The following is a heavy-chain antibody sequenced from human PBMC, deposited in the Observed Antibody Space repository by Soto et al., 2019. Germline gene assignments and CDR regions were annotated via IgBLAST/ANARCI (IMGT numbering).Heavy chain of an antibody. CDR1: GFTFSSYA. Sequence: GGSLRLSCAASGFTFSSYAMSWVRQAPGKGLEWVSAISGSGGSTYYADSVKGRFTISRDNSKNTLYLQMNSLRAEDTAVYYCASSPFQNAAGTGRGGMDVWGQGTTVTVSS. CDR2: ISGSGGST. V-gene: IGHV3-23*01. J-gene: IGHJ6*02. D-gene: IGHD6-13*01. CDR3: ASSPFQNAAGTGRGGMDV.